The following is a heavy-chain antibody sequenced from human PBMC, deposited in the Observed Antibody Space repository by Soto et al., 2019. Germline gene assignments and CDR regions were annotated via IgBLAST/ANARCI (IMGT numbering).Heavy chain of an antibody. Sequence: ASVKVSCKASGYTFTGYYMHWVRQAPGQGLEWMGWINPNSGGTNYAQKFQGRVTMTRDTSISTAYMDLSRLKSDDTAVYYCATILLLRGGYFSMDVWGQGTTVTVSS. D-gene: IGHD2-15*01. CDR3: ATILLLRGGYFSMDV. V-gene: IGHV1-2*02. CDR1: GYTFTGYY. CDR2: INPNSGGT. J-gene: IGHJ6*02.